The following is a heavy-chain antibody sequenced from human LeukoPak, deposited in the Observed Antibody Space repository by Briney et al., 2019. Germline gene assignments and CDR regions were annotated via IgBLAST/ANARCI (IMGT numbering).Heavy chain of an antibody. Sequence: GGSLRLSCAASGFSVSTNYMTWVRQAPGKGLEWVSVLYSGGGAYYADSVKDRFTISRDYSQNTLLLQMSSLTAEDTALYYCARGKTSDDIIEDGFDIWGQGTMVAVSS. J-gene: IGHJ3*02. V-gene: IGHV3-66*01. D-gene: IGHD3-9*01. CDR3: ARGKTSDDIIEDGFDI. CDR2: LYSGGGA. CDR1: GFSVSTNY.